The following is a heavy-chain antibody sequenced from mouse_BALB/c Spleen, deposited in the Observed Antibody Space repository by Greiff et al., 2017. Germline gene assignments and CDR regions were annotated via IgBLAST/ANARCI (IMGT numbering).Heavy chain of an antibody. D-gene: IGHD4-1*02. V-gene: IGHV14-3*02. Sequence: EVQLVESGAELVKPGASVKLSCTASGFNIKDTYMHWVKQRPEQGLEWIGRIDPANGNTKYDPKFQGKATITADTSSNTAYLQLSSLTSEDTAVYYCASTGFYAMDYWGQGTSVTVSS. CDR3: ASTGFYAMDY. J-gene: IGHJ4*01. CDR1: GFNIKDTY. CDR2: IDPANGNT.